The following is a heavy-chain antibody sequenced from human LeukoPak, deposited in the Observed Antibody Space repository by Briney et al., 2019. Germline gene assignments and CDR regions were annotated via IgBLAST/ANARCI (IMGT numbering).Heavy chain of an antibody. Sequence: PSETLSLTCSLSGGSVSSSYYYWGWIRQPPGKGLEWIGSIYYSGNTYYNPSLKSRVTMFVDTSKNHFSLKLSSVTAADTAVYYCAARITLVRGVMRDFWGQGTLVTVSS. V-gene: IGHV4-39*02. CDR2: IYYSGNT. CDR3: AARITLVRGVMRDF. CDR1: GGSVSSSYYY. D-gene: IGHD3-10*01. J-gene: IGHJ4*02.